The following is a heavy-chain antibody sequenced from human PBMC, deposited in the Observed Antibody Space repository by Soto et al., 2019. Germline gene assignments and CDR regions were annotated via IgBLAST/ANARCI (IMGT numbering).Heavy chain of an antibody. V-gene: IGHV1-69*13. D-gene: IGHD2-15*01. CDR2: IIPIFGTA. CDR1: GGTFSSYA. CDR3: ARTYCSGGSCYSLAGYGMEV. J-gene: IGHJ6*02. Sequence: GASVKVSCKASGGTFSSYAISWVRQAPGQGLEWMGGIIPIFGTANYAQKFQGRVTITADESTSTAYMELSSLRSEDTAVYYCARTYCSGGSCYSLAGYGMEVWGQGTTVTVSS.